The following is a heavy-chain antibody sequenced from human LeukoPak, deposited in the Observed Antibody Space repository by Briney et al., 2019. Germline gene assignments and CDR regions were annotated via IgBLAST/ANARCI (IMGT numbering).Heavy chain of an antibody. D-gene: IGHD2-2*01. J-gene: IGHJ6*04. CDR1: GGTFSSYA. CDR3: ARALIVVVPAAPLEYYYYGMDV. CDR2: IIPILGTA. V-gene: IGHV1-69*01. Sequence: ASVKVSCKASGGTFSSYAISWVRQAPGQGLEWMGGIIPILGTANYAQKFQGRVTITADESTSTAYMELSSLRSEDTAVYYCARALIVVVPAAPLEYYYYGMDVWGKGTTVTVSS.